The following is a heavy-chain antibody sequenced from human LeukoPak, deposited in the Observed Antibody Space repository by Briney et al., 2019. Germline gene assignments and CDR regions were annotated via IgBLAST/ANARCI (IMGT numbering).Heavy chain of an antibody. CDR3: AKVSSSGPPKYYYYGMDV. CDR2: IWYDGSNK. Sequence: GGSLRLSCAASGFTFSSYGMYWVRQAPGKGLEWVAVIWYDGSNKYYADSVKGRFTISRDNSKNTLYLQMNSLRAEDTAVYYCAKVSSSGPPKYYYYGMDVWGQGTTVTVSS. J-gene: IGHJ6*02. D-gene: IGHD5-12*01. V-gene: IGHV3-30*02. CDR1: GFTFSSYG.